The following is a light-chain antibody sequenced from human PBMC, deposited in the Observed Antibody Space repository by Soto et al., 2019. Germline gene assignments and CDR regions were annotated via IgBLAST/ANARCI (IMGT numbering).Light chain of an antibody. V-gene: IGKV1-5*03. CDR1: QSVSVW. CDR3: LHYNGFPWT. J-gene: IGKJ1*01. CDR2: KAS. Sequence: DIQMTQSPSTLSASVGDTVTITCRASQSVSVWLAWYQQKPGKAPKLLINKASNLESGVPSRFSGSGSGSELTLTISRLQPDYFATYYCLHYNGFPWTFGQGTKVEI.